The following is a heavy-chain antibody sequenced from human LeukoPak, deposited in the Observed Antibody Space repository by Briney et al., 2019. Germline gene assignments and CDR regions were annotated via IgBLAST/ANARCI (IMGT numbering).Heavy chain of an antibody. Sequence: GGSLRLSCAASGFTFSTFAMIWVRQPPGKGLEWVSSIFPSGDEIHYADSVRGRFTISRDNSKSTLSPQMNSLRAEDTAIYYCATCRQVLLPFESWGQGTLVTVSS. J-gene: IGHJ4*02. CDR2: IFPSGDEI. CDR1: GFTFSTFA. CDR3: ATCRQVLLPFES. D-gene: IGHD2-8*02. V-gene: IGHV3-23*01.